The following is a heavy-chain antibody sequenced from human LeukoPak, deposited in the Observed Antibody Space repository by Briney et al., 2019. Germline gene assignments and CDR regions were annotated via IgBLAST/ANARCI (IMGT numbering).Heavy chain of an antibody. CDR3: ARATYYFDY. V-gene: IGHV3-30*02. J-gene: IGHJ4*02. CDR2: IRYDGSNK. Sequence: PGGSLRLSCAASGFILSSYGMHWVRQAPGKGLEWVALIRYDGSNKYYADSVKGRFTISRDNSKNTLYLQMNSLRAEDTAVYYCARATYYFDYWGQGTLVTVSS. CDR1: GFILSSYG.